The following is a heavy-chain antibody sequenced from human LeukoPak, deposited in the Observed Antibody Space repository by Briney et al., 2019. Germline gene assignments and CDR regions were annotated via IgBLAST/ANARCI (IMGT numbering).Heavy chain of an antibody. D-gene: IGHD3-3*01. CDR2: TNPNSGGT. CDR1: GYTFTGYY. CDR3: ARGDYDFWSGYPIYYFDY. V-gene: IGHV1-2*02. Sequence: GASVKVSCKASGYTFTGYYMHWVRQAPGQGLEWMGWTNPNSGGTNYAQKFQGRVTTTGDTSISTAYMELSRLRSDDTAVYYCARGDYDFWSGYPIYYFDYWGQGTLVTVSS. J-gene: IGHJ4*02.